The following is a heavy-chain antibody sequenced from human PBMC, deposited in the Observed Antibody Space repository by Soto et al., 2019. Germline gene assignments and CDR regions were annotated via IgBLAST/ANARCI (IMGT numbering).Heavy chain of an antibody. CDR1: GFTFSSYA. CDR2: ISGSGGST. CDR3: AIAGCSSSWSGWDY. D-gene: IGHD6-13*01. Sequence: GGSLRLSCAASGFTFSSYAMSWVRQAPGKGLEWVSAISGSGGSTYYADSVKGRFTISRDNSKNTLYLQMNSLRAEDTAVYYCAIAGCSSSWSGWDYWGQGTLVTVSS. V-gene: IGHV3-23*01. J-gene: IGHJ4*02.